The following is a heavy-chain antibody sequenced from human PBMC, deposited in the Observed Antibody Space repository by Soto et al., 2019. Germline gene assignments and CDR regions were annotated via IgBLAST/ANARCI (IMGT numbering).Heavy chain of an antibody. CDR2: INPNSGGT. CDR3: ARSLLDEYSTSWRAASYGMDV. J-gene: IGHJ6*02. D-gene: IGHD6-13*01. CDR1: GFTFIAYY. V-gene: IGHV1-2*02. Sequence: QVQLVQSGAEVKKPGASVKVSCKASGFTFIAYYIYWVRQAPGQGLEWIGWINPNSGGTNNAQKFQGRVTMTRDTSTSTVDQELSAFIPDDTAVYYCARSLLDEYSTSWRAASYGMDVWGQGTTVTVSS.